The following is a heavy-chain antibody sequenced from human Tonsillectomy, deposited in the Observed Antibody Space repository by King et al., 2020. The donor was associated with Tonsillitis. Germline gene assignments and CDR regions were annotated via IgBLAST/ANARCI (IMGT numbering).Heavy chain of an antibody. Sequence: VQLVQSGAEVKKPGASVKVSCKASGYTFTSYGISWVRQAPGQGLEWMGWISAYNGNTNYAQKLQGRVTMTTDTSTSTAYMELRSLRSDDTAVYYCARDLRGAPGPYDILTGYRIGMGDYWGQGTLVTVSS. CDR1: GYTFTSYG. CDR2: ISAYNGNT. V-gene: IGHV1-18*01. CDR3: ARDLRGAPGPYDILTGYRIGMGDY. J-gene: IGHJ4*02. D-gene: IGHD3-9*01.